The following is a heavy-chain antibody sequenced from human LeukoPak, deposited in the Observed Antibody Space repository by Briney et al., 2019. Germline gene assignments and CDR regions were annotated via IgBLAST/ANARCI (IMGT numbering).Heavy chain of an antibody. J-gene: IGHJ4*02. V-gene: IGHV1-69*06. D-gene: IGHD2/OR15-2a*01. CDR2: IIPIFGTA. CDR3: ARDTYYFDY. CDR1: GYTFTGYY. Sequence: GASVKVSCKASGYTFTGYYMHWVRQAPGQGLEWMGGIIPIFGTANYAQKFQGRVTITADKSTSTAYMELSSLRSGDTAVYYCARDTYYFDYWGQGTLVTVSS.